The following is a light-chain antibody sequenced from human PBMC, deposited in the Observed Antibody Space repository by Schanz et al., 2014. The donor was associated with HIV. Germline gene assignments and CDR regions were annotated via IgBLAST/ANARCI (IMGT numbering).Light chain of an antibody. CDR1: QSVSDS. CDR2: GAS. J-gene: IGKJ5*01. V-gene: IGKV3-15*01. CDR3: QQYNDWPPIT. Sequence: TQSPGTLSLSPGDRATLSCRASQSVSDSFLAWYQQKPGQAPRLLIYGASTRATGIPARFSGSGSGTEFTLTISSLQSEDFAVYYCQQYNDWPPITFGQGTRLEIK.